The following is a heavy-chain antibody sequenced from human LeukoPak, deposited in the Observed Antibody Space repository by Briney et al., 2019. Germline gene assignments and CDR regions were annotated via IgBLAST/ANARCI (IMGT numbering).Heavy chain of an antibody. Sequence: GGSLRLSCAASGFTFSSYAMHWVRQAPGKGLEWVAVISYDGSNKYYADSVKGRFTISRDNSKNTLYLQMNSLRAEDTAVYYCARGSMYGDYPSYNWFDPWGQGTLVTVSS. CDR3: ARGSMYGDYPSYNWFDP. V-gene: IGHV3-30*04. J-gene: IGHJ5*02. D-gene: IGHD4-17*01. CDR1: GFTFSSYA. CDR2: ISYDGSNK.